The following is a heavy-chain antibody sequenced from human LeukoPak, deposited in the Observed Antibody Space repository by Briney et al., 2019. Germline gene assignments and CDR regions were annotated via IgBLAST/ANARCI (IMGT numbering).Heavy chain of an antibody. D-gene: IGHD3-22*01. CDR2: IIPIFGTA. CDR3: ARVPPGYYDSSGYYYFASDI. Sequence: ASVKVSCTASGGTFSSYAISWVRQAPGQGLEWMGGIIPIFGTANYAQKFQGRVTITADESTSTAYMELSSLRSEDTAVYYCARVPPGYYDSSGYYYFASDIWGQGTMVTVSS. J-gene: IGHJ3*02. CDR1: GGTFSSYA. V-gene: IGHV1-69*13.